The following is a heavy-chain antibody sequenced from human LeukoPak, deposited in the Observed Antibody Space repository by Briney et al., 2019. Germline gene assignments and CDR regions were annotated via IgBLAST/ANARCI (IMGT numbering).Heavy chain of an antibody. CDR3: ARLELRYFDWLSNMDV. CDR1: GFTVSSNS. CDR2: IYSDNT. V-gene: IGHV3-53*01. J-gene: IGHJ6*04. D-gene: IGHD3-9*01. Sequence: PGGSLRLSCTVSGFTVSSNSMSWVRQAPGKGLEWVSFIYSDNTHYSDSVKGRFTISRDNSKNTLYLQMNSLRAEDTAVYYCARLELRYFDWLSNMDVWGKGATVTVSS.